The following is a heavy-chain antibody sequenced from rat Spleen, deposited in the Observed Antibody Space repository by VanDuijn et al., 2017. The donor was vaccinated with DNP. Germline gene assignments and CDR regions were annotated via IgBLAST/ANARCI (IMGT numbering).Heavy chain of an antibody. CDR3: ARHATYYGYQGDA. CDR1: GLTFSDNY. V-gene: IGHV5-25*01. J-gene: IGHJ4*01. D-gene: IGHD1-9*01. Sequence: EVQLVESGGGLVQPGRSLKLSCAASGLTFSDNYMAWVRQASTQGLEWVAFSSSGCGSIYYRDSVKGRFTISRDNAKSTLYLQMDSLRSEDTATYYCARHATYYGYQGDAWGQGASVTVSS. CDR2: SSSGCGSI.